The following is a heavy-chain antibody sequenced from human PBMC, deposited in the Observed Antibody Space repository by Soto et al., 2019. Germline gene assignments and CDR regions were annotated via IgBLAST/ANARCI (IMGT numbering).Heavy chain of an antibody. CDR2: ISAYNGNT. V-gene: IGHV1-18*01. D-gene: IGHD3-9*01. Sequence: QVQLVQSGAEVKKPGASVKVSCKASGYTFTSYGISWVRQAPGQGLEWMGWISAYNGNTKYAQKLQGRVTMTTDTSTSTSYMELRSLRSDDTAVYYCARSTPVYDIPTLEYAFDIWGQGTMVTVSS. CDR3: ARSTPVYDIPTLEYAFDI. J-gene: IGHJ3*02. CDR1: GYTFTSYG.